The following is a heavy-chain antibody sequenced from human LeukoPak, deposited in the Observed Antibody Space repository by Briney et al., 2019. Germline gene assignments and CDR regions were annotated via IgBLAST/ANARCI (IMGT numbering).Heavy chain of an antibody. V-gene: IGHV4-34*01. CDR3: ARDDFWSGYYMDY. CDR1: GGSFSGYY. D-gene: IGHD3-3*01. J-gene: IGHJ4*02. CDR2: INHSGST. Sequence: SGTLSLTCAVYGGSFSGYYWSWIRQPPGKGLEWIGEINHSGSTNYNPSLKSRVTISVDTSKNQFSLKLSSVTAADTAVYYCARDDFWSGYYMDYWGQGTLVTVSS.